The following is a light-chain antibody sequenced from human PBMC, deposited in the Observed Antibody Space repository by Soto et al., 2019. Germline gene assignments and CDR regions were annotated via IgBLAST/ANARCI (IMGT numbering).Light chain of an antibody. V-gene: IGKV3-15*01. CDR1: QSVSSY. J-gene: IGKJ5*01. CDR3: QQYNNWPIT. Sequence: EIVMTLSPATLSLSPGEGATLSCRASQSVSSYLAWYKQKPGQAPRLLIYDASTRATGIPARFGGSGSGTEFTLTISSLKSEDFVIYYCQQYNNWPITFGQGTRLEIK. CDR2: DAS.